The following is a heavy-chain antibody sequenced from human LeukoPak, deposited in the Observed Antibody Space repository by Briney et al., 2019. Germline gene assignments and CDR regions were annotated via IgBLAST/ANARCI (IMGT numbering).Heavy chain of an antibody. D-gene: IGHD6-13*01. CDR3: VKDMKIKAAGYYFDY. V-gene: IGHV3-74*01. J-gene: IGHJ4*02. CDR2: INSDGSST. CDR1: GFTFSSYW. Sequence: PGGSLRLSCAASGFTFSSYWMHWVRQAPGKGLVWVSRINSDGSSTSYADSVRGRFTISRDNSKNTVYLQMNSLRAEDTAVFYCVKDMKIKAAGYYFDYWGQGTLVTVSS.